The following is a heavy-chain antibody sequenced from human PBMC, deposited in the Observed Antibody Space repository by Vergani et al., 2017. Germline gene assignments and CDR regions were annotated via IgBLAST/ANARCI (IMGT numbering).Heavy chain of an antibody. D-gene: IGHD6-13*01. CDR1: GFTFSSYA. CDR3: AKDRGGKEKGIAAAGSWFDP. J-gene: IGHJ5*02. CDR2: ISGSGGST. Sequence: EVQLVESGGGLVQPGGSLRLSCAASGFTFSSYAMSWVRQAPGKGLEWVSGISGSGGSTYYADSVKGRFTISRDNSKNTLYLQMNSLRAEDTAVYYCAKDRGGKEKGIAAAGSWFDPWGQGTLVTVSS. V-gene: IGHV3-23*04.